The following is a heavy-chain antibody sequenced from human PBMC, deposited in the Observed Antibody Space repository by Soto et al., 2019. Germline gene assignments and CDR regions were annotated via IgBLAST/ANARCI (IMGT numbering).Heavy chain of an antibody. J-gene: IGHJ4*02. Sequence: SGGSLRLSCAASGFTFSSYFMNWVRQSPGKGLEWVSSISGSTTYIYYADSVKGRFTISRDNAKNSLYVQMNSLRVEDTAVYYCARGRENIPPYYLDYWGQGILVTVSS. V-gene: IGHV3-21*01. CDR2: ISGSTTYI. D-gene: IGHD2-21*01. CDR1: GFTFSSYF. CDR3: ARGRENIPPYYLDY.